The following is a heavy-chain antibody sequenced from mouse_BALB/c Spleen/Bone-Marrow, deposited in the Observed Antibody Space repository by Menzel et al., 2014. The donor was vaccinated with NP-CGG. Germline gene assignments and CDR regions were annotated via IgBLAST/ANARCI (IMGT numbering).Heavy chain of an antibody. CDR2: VSTGSTII. CDR3: ARSHFYGNYFDY. D-gene: IGHD2-1*01. CDR1: GFTFRNFG. Sequence: EVKLVESGGGLVQPGGSRKLSCAASGFTFRNFGMHWFRQSPEKGLEWVAFVSTGSTIIYYADTVKGRFTISRDNPENTLFLQMTSLRSEDTAIYYCARSHFYGNYFDYWGQGTTLTVSS. V-gene: IGHV5-17*02. J-gene: IGHJ2*01.